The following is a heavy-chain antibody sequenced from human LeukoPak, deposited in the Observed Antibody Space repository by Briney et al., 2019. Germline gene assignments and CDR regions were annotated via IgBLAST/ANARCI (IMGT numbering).Heavy chain of an antibody. V-gene: IGHV1-24*01. Sequence: ASVKVSCKSSGYTLSVLPIHWVRQAPGKGLECMGGYEPEDGETFYTQEFQGRVTMTEDISTDTAYMELSSLRSDDTAMYYCATRTVPTAIHRAFDIWGQGTMVNGSS. CDR2: YEPEDGET. CDR3: ATRTVPTAIHRAFDI. D-gene: IGHD2-2*02. CDR1: GYTLSVLP. J-gene: IGHJ3*02.